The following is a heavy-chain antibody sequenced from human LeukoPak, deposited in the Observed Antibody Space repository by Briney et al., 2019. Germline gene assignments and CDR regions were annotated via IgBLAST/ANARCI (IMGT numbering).Heavy chain of an antibody. CDR1: GXSISSYY. D-gene: IGHD3-3*01. CDR2: IYYSGSN. CDR3: ARGVPEYYDFWSGYFYYFDY. Sequence: SETLTLTCTVSGXSISSYYGSWIRQPPGKGLEWIGYIYYSGSNNYNPTVKSRVTISVDTSKSQFSLKLTSVTAADTAVYYCARGVPEYYDFWSGYFYYFDYWGQGTLVTVSS. V-gene: IGHV4-59*01. J-gene: IGHJ4*02.